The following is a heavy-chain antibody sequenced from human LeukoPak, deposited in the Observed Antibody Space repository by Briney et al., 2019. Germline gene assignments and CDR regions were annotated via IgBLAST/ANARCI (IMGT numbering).Heavy chain of an antibody. CDR2: ISAYNGNT. D-gene: IGHD3-10*01. V-gene: IGHV1-18*01. J-gene: IGHJ5*02. CDR1: GYTFTSYG. CDR3: ARDVLPRLLWFGELSRFDP. Sequence: ASVKVSCKASGYTFTSYGISWVRQAPGQGLEWMGWISAYNGNTNYAQKLQGRVTMTTDTSTSTAYMELRSLRSDDTAVYYCARDVLPRLLWFGELSRFDPWGQGTLVTVSS.